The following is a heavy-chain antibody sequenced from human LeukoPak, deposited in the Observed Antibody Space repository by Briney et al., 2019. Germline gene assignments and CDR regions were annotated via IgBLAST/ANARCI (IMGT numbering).Heavy chain of an antibody. J-gene: IGHJ6*02. V-gene: IGHV3-48*01. Sequence: GGSLRLSCAASGLTFSSYSMNWVRQAPGKGLESVSYISSSSSTIYYADSVKGRFTISRDNAKNSLYLQMNSLRAEDTAVYYWASSREDYYYYGMDVWGQGTTVTVSS. CDR3: ASSREDYYYYGMDV. CDR1: GLTFSSYS. CDR2: ISSSSSTI. D-gene: IGHD6-13*01.